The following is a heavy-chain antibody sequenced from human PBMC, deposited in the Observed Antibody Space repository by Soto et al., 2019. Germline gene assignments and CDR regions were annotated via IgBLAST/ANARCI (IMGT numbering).Heavy chain of an antibody. CDR3: TYFDAAAGVDY. CDR2: IRSKANNYAT. CDR1: GFTFSGSA. Sequence: EVQLVESGGGLVQPGGSLKLSCAASGFTFSGSAMHWVRQASGKGLEWVGRIRSKANNYATAYAASVKGRFTTSRNDSKNTAYLQMGRLKIEDTAVYYCTYFDAAAGVDYWGQGTLVTVSS. V-gene: IGHV3-73*02. D-gene: IGHD3-9*01. J-gene: IGHJ4*02.